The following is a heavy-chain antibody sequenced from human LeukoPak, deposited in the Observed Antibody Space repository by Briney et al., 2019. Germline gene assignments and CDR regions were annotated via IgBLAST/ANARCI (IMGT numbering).Heavy chain of an antibody. J-gene: IGHJ5*02. Sequence: GGSLRLSCAASGFTFSSYSMNWVRQAPGKGLEWVSSISSSSSYIYYADSVKGRFTISRDNAKNSLYLQMNSLRAEDTAVYYCARSEVLTGWFDPWGQRTLVTVSS. CDR2: ISSSSSYI. CDR1: GFTFSSYS. CDR3: ARSEVLTGWFDP. D-gene: IGHD2-8*01. V-gene: IGHV3-21*01.